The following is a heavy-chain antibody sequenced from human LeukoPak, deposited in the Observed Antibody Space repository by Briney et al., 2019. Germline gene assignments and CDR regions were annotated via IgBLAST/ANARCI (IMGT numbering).Heavy chain of an antibody. V-gene: IGHV4-39*01. D-gene: IGHD3-3*01. CDR2: IYFSGST. J-gene: IGHJ4*02. CDR3: ASEGEGLESDY. Sequence: PSETLSLTCTVSGGSISSSSYYWGWLRQPPGKGREWIGSIYFSGSTYYNPSLKSQLTRSVDTSKNQFSLKLSSVTAADTAVYYCASEGEGLESDYWGQGTPVTLSS. CDR1: GGSISSSSYY.